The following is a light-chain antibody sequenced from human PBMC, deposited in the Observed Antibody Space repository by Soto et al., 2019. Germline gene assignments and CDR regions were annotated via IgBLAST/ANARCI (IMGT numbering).Light chain of an antibody. CDR3: MQSVQFPWT. V-gene: IGKV2D-29*01. CDR2: EVS. Sequence: EIVMTQTPLSLSVTPGQPASMSCKSSQSLVHSDGKTCLFWYLQKAGQPPQLLIYEVSNRFSGVPDRFSGSGSGTDFTLRISRVEAGDVGVYYCMQSVQFPWTFGQGTKVEIK. CDR1: QSLVHSDGKTC. J-gene: IGKJ1*01.